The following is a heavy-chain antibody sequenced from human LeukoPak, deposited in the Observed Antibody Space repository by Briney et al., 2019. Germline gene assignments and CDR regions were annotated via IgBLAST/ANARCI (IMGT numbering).Heavy chain of an antibody. CDR1: GYTFTSYD. Sequence: ASVKASCKASGYTFTSYDINWVRQATGQGLEWMGWMNPNSGNTGYAQKFQGRVTMTRNTSISTAYMELSSLRSDDTAVYYCASPLLRLGELSLIYWGQGTLVTVSS. CDR3: ASPLLRLGELSLIY. D-gene: IGHD3-16*02. CDR2: MNPNSGNT. J-gene: IGHJ4*02. V-gene: IGHV1-8*01.